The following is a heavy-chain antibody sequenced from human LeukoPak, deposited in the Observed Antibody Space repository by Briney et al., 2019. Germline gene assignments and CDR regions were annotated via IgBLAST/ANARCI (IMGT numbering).Heavy chain of an antibody. J-gene: IGHJ4*02. CDR3: ARSSTYYYDSSGYFDY. D-gene: IGHD3-22*01. V-gene: IGHV4-61*08. CDR2: IYYSGST. CDR1: SYSISGGYY. Sequence: SETLSLTCAVSSYSISGGYYWGWIRQPPGKGLEWIGYIYYSGSTNYNPSLKSRVTISVDTSKNQFSLKLSSVTAADTAVYYCARSSTYYYDSSGYFDYWGQGTLVTVSS.